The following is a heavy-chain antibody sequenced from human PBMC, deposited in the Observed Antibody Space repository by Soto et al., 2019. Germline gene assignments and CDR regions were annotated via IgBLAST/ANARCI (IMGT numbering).Heavy chain of an antibody. CDR2: IYSGGST. CDR3: SRDQVANFSYDYGMDI. CDR1: GFTVTSDY. J-gene: IGHJ6*02. Sequence: LRLSCAASGFTVTSDYMSWVRQAPGKGLEWVSVIYSGGSTYYADSVKGRFTISRENSKNTRYLQMNSLSAEDTAVYYCSRDQVANFSYDYGMDIWR. V-gene: IGHV3-53*01.